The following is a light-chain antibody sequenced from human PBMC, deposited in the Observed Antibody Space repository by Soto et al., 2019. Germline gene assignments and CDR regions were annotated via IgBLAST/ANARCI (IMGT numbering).Light chain of an antibody. CDR2: GAS. J-gene: IGKJ2*01. V-gene: IGKV3-15*01. CDR3: QQYHSWPLST. CDR1: QGVGSN. Sequence: EIVMTQSPATLSVSPGEGATLSCRASQGVGSNLAWYQQRAGQSPSPLIYGASTRATGVPARFRASGSGTEFTLTISSLQAEDFAVYHCQQYHSWPLSTFGQGTKVEIK.